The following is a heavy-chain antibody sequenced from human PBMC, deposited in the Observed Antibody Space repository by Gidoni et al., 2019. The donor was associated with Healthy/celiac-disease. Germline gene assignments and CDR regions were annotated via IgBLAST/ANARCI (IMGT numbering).Heavy chain of an antibody. Sequence: EVQLFESGVGLVQPGGSLRLSCSASGFTFSSYAMSWVRTPPGKGLECVSAISGSGGSTYYADAVKGRFTISRDNSKNTLYLQMNSLRAEDTAVYYCAKARPGIAAAEKFDYWGQGTLVTVSS. J-gene: IGHJ4*02. CDR1: GFTFSSYA. V-gene: IGHV3-23*01. CDR2: ISGSGGST. D-gene: IGHD6-13*01. CDR3: AKARPGIAAAEKFDY.